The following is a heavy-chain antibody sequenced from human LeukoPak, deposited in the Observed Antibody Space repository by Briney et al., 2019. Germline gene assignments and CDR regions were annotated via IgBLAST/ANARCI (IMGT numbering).Heavy chain of an antibody. V-gene: IGHV1-18*01. CDR3: ARYYSGWYYFDY. CDR1: GYTFTSYG. CDR2: ISAYNGNT. D-gene: IGHD6-19*01. J-gene: IGHJ4*02. Sequence: GASVKVSCKASGYTFTSYGISWVRQAPGQGLEWMGWISAYNGNTNYAQKFQGRVTITADESTSTAYMELSSLRSGDTAVYYCARYYSGWYYFDYWGQGTLVTVSS.